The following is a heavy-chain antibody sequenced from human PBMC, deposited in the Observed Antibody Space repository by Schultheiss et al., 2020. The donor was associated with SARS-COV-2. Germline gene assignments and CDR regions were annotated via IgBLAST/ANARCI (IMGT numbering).Heavy chain of an antibody. V-gene: IGHV3-48*03. CDR2: ISSSGSTI. J-gene: IGHJ4*02. D-gene: IGHD4-23*01. CDR1: GFTFSSYE. CDR3: AREGGNSPFLFDY. Sequence: GGSLRLSCAASGFTFSSYEMNWVRQAPGKGLEWVSYISSSGSTIYYADSVKGRFTISRDNAKNSLYLQMNSLRAEDTAVYYCAREGGNSPFLFDYWGQGTLVTVSS.